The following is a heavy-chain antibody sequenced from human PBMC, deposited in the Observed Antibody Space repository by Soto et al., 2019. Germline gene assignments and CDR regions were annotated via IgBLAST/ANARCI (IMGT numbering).Heavy chain of an antibody. V-gene: IGHV4-34*01. CDR1: GGSFSGYY. J-gene: IGHJ4*02. CDR2: INHSGST. CDR3: ARAEGLSGYPDVEFDY. D-gene: IGHD5-12*01. Sequence: ASETLSLTCAVYGGSFSGYYWSWIRQPPGKGLEWIGEINHSGSTNYNPSLKSRVTISVDTSKNQFSLKLSSVTAADTAVYYCARAEGLSGYPDVEFDYWGQGTLVTASS.